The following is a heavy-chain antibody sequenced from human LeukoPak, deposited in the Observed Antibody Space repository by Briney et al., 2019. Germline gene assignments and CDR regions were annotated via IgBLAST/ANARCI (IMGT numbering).Heavy chain of an antibody. Sequence: ASVKVSCKASGYTFTSYYMHWVRQAPGQGLEWMGIINPSGGSTSYAQKFQGRVTMTRDTSTSTVYMELSSLRSEDTAVYYSARDHYCSSTSCYGYDFDYWGQGTLVTVSS. J-gene: IGHJ4*02. CDR2: INPSGGST. V-gene: IGHV1-46*03. CDR1: GYTFTSYY. D-gene: IGHD2-2*01. CDR3: ARDHYCSSTSCYGYDFDY.